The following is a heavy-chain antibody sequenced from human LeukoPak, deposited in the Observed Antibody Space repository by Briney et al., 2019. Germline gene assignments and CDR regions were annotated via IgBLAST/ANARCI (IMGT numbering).Heavy chain of an antibody. CDR3: AREQRGGLSGSLGGLFASYYTYYYMDV. CDR2: INPSDGAT. V-gene: IGHV1-46*01. Sequence: ASVKVSCKASGYTFTMYYIHWVRQAPGQGLEWMGMINPSDGATTYAQRFQGRVTMTRDMSTTTVYMDLRSLRSGDTAVYFWAREQRGGLSGSLGGLFASYYTYYYMDVWGRGTTVTVSS. CDR1: GYTFTMYY. J-gene: IGHJ6*03. D-gene: IGHD3-16*01.